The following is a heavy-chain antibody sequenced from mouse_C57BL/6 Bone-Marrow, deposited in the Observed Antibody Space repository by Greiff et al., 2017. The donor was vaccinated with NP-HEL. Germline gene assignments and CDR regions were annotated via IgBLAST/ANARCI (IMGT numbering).Heavy chain of an antibody. CDR1: GYAFTNYL. CDR2: INPGSGGT. Sequence: VQLQQSGAELVRPGTSVKVSCKASGYAFTNYLIEWVKQRPGQGLEWIGVINPGSGGTNYNEKFKGKATLTADKSSSTAYMQLSSLTSEDSAVYYCAREGELRRGEAYFDYWGQGTTLTVSS. D-gene: IGHD2-4*01. CDR3: AREGELRRGEAYFDY. J-gene: IGHJ2*01. V-gene: IGHV1-54*01.